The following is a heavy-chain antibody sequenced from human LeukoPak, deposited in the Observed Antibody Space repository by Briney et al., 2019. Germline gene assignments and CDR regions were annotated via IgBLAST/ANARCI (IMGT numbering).Heavy chain of an antibody. CDR1: GFTFSRHW. J-gene: IGHJ5*02. CDR2: IKSDGSTT. V-gene: IGHV3-74*03. CDR3: AREWLNLVLRYNWFDP. Sequence: PGGSLRLSCAASGFTFSRHWMHWVRQSPGKGLVWVSRIKSDGSTTTYADSVKGRFTISRDNAKNTLDLQMNSLRAEDTAVYYCAREWLNLVLRYNWFDPWGQGTLVTVSS. D-gene: IGHD2-15*01.